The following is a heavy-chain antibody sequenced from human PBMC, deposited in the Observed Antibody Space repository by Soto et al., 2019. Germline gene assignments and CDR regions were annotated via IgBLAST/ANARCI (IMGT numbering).Heavy chain of an antibody. D-gene: IGHD6-19*01. V-gene: IGHV3-15*07. CDR2: IKSKTDGGTT. CDR1: GFTFSNAW. J-gene: IGHJ4*02. Sequence: PGGSLRLSCAASGFTFSNAWMNWVRQAPGKGLEWVGRIKSKTDGGTTDYAAPVKGRFTISRDDSKNTLYLQMNSLKTEDTAVYYCTTDTSSGWFYYFDYWGQGTLVTVSS. CDR3: TTDTSSGWFYYFDY.